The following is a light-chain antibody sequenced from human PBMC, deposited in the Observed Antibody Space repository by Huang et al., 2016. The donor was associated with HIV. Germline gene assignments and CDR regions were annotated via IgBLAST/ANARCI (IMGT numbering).Light chain of an antibody. V-gene: IGKV3-15*01. CDR1: QIVSSH. CDR3: QQYNDFRST. J-gene: IGKJ3*01. CDR2: AAS. Sequence: ETVMTQSPVTLSVSPGDRASLSCRSSQIVSSHLAWYHQKPGQAPRLLIYAASTRATGVPARFSGSGAGTEFTLTISTLQSEDSAVYYCQQYNDFRSTFGPGTRVEIK.